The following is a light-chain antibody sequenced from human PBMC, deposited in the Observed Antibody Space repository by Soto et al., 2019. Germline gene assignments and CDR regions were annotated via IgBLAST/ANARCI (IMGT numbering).Light chain of an antibody. CDR1: QGIRDG. CDR2: AAS. Sequence: AIQMTQSPSSLSASVGDRVTITCRASQGIRDGLGWYQQKPGKAPKLLIYAASNLQSGVPSRFSGSGSGTDFTLAISSLQPEDFATYYCLQDYNYPWTFGQGTKVEVK. V-gene: IGKV1-6*01. CDR3: LQDYNYPWT. J-gene: IGKJ1*01.